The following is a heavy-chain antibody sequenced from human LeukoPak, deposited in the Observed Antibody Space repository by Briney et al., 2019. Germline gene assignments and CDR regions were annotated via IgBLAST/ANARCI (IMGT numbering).Heavy chain of an antibody. CDR1: GGSISSYY. CDR2: IYYSGSST. Sequence: SETLSLTCTVSGGSISSYYWTWIRQPPGGGLEWIGYIYYSGSSTYYNPSLNSRVTISVDTSKNQISLRLSSVTAADTAVYYCARVARCTSCFDVDYWGQGTLVTVSS. CDR3: ARVARCTSCFDVDY. D-gene: IGHD2-2*01. J-gene: IGHJ4*02. V-gene: IGHV4-59*01.